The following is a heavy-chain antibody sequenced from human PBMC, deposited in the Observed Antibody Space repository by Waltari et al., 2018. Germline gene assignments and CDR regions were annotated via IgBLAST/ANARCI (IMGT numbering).Heavy chain of an antibody. J-gene: IGHJ4*02. CDR2: ISSLSKYT. Sequence: EVRLVESGGGLVKPGGSLRLSCAASGFTFGSDGRKWVRQAPGKGLEWVSSISSLSKYTYYADSVKGRFTISRDNAKNSLYLQMNSLRAEDTAVYFCARDGISSTQSGYFDYWGQGVLVTVSS. V-gene: IGHV3-21*01. CDR3: ARDGISSTQSGYFDY. D-gene: IGHD6-13*01. CDR1: GFTFGSDG.